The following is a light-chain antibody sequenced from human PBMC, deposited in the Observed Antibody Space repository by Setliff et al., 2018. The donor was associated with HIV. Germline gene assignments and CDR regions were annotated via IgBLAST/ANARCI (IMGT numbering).Light chain of an antibody. J-gene: IGLJ1*01. CDR3: SSYVLSTNSYV. Sequence: SALTQHASVSGSPGQSITISCTGISSDVGKYNLVSWYQQHPGTAPKLMIYQATKWPSGVSSRFSGSRSGNTASLTISGLQAEDEADYYCSSYVLSTNSYVFGTGTKVTVL. CDR1: SSDVGKYNL. CDR2: QAT. V-gene: IGLV2-23*01.